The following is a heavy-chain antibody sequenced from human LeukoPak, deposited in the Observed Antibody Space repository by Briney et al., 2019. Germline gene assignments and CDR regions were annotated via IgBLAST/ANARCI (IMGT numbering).Heavy chain of an antibody. Sequence: SETLSLTCTVSGGSISSYYWSWIRQPPGKGLEWIGYIYYSGSTNYNPSLKSRVTISVDTSKNQFSLKLNSVTAADTAVYYCARVDYYGSSLGFDYWGQGILVTFSS. J-gene: IGHJ4*02. CDR2: IYYSGST. CDR3: ARVDYYGSSLGFDY. CDR1: GGSISSYY. D-gene: IGHD3-10*01. V-gene: IGHV4-59*01.